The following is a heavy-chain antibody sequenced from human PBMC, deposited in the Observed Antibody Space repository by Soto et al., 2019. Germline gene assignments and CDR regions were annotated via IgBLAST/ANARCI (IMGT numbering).Heavy chain of an antibody. CDR1: GGSISSYY. V-gene: IGHV4-59*01. J-gene: IGHJ6*02. D-gene: IGHD3-9*01. CDR2: IYYSGST. CDR3: ARDRGRYDILTGRDYYYYGMDV. Sequence: SETLSLTCTVSGGSISSYYWSWIRQPPGKGLEWIGYIYYSGSTNYNPSLKSRVTISVDTPKNQFSLKLSSVTAADTDVYYCARDRGRYDILTGRDYYYYGMDVWGQGTTVTVSS.